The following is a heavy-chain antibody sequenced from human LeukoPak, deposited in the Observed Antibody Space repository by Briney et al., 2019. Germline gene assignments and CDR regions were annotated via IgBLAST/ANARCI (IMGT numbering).Heavy chain of an antibody. CDR1: GGSISSYY. V-gene: IGHV4-59*08. J-gene: IGHJ4*02. Sequence: PSETLSLTCTVSGGSISSYYWSWIRQPPGKGLEWIGYIYYSGSTNYNPSLKSRVTISVDTSKNQFSLKLSSVTAADTAVYYCARGGIAAAGRALFDYWGQGTLVTVSS. CDR2: IYYSGST. CDR3: ARGGIAAAGRALFDY. D-gene: IGHD6-13*01.